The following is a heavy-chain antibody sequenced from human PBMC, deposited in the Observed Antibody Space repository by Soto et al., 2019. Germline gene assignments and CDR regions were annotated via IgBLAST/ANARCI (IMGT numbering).Heavy chain of an antibody. CDR3: ARQRRITIFGVVTSYYYYMDV. J-gene: IGHJ6*03. CDR2: VYYSGST. CDR1: GGSISRYY. D-gene: IGHD3-3*01. Sequence: SETLPLTCTVSGGSISRYYWSWIRQPPGKGLEWIGYVYYSGSTNYNPSLKSRVTISVDTSKNQFSLKLSSVTAADTAVYYCARQRRITIFGVVTSYYYYMDVWGKGTTVTGSS. V-gene: IGHV4-59*08.